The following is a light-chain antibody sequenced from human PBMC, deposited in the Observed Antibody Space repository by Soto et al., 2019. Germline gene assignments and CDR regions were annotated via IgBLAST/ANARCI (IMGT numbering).Light chain of an antibody. CDR2: AAS. CDR1: QAITSY. V-gene: IGKV1-9*01. CDR3: QHHDSYPPT. J-gene: IGKJ3*01. Sequence: IQLTQSPSSLSASVGDRVTITCRASQAITSYLAWYQQKPGTAPKLLIYAASTLQSGVPSRFSGSGSGTDFTLTISSRQPEDFATYYCQHHDSYPPTVGPGTKVYLK.